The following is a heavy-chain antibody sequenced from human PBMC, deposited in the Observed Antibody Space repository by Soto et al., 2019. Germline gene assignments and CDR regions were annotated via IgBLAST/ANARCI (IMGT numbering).Heavy chain of an antibody. V-gene: IGHV4-61*08. J-gene: IGHJ4*02. Sequence: PSETLSLTCTVSGGSISSGGYSWSWIRQPPGKGLEWIGYIYYSGSTNYNPSLKSRVTISVDTSKNQFSLKLSSVTAADTAVYYCAKYSYGYFDYWGQGTLVTVSS. D-gene: IGHD5-18*01. CDR1: GGSISSGGYS. CDR3: AKYSYGYFDY. CDR2: IYYSGST.